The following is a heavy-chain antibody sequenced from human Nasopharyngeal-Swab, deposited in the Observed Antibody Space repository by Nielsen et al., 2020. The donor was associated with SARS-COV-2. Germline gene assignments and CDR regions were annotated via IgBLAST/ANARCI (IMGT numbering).Heavy chain of an antibody. J-gene: IGHJ4*02. CDR2: IYTSGST. Sequence: SETLSLTCTVSGGPISSGSYYWSWIRQPAGKGLEWIGRIYTSGSTNYNPSLKSRVTISVDTSKNQFSLKLSSVTAADTAVYYCARGSRGYYFDYWGQGTLVTVSP. CDR3: ARGSRGYYFDY. V-gene: IGHV4-61*02. CDR1: GGPISSGSYY. D-gene: IGHD2-15*01.